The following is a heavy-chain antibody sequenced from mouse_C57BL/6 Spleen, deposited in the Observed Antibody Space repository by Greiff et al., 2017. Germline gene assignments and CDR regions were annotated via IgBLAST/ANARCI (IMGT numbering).Heavy chain of an antibody. Sequence: VQLQQSGPELVKPGASVKISCKASGYTFTDYYMNWVKQSHGKSLEWIGDINPNNGGTSYNQKFKGKATLTVDKSSSTAYMELRSLTSEDSAVYYCARLGQLYYFDYWGQGTTLTVSS. D-gene: IGHD6-1*01. CDR1: GYTFTDYY. CDR2: INPNNGGT. CDR3: ARLGQLYYFDY. V-gene: IGHV1-26*01. J-gene: IGHJ2*01.